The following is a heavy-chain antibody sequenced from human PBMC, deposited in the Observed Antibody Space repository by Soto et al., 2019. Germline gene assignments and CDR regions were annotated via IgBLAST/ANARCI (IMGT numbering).Heavy chain of an antibody. J-gene: IGHJ4*02. CDR2: INAGNGNT. V-gene: IGHV1-3*01. CDR3: AREATLAYYDYMLGSPYYVDY. Sequence: ASVKVSCKASGYTFTSYAMHWVRQAPGQRLEWMGWINAGNGNTKYSQKFQGRVTITRDTSASTAYMELSSLRSEDTAVYYCAREATLAYYDYMLGSPYYVDYWGQGTLVSFSS. D-gene: IGHD3-16*01. CDR1: GYTFTSYA.